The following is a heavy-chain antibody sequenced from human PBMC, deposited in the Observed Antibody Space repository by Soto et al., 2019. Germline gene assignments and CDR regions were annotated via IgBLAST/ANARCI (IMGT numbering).Heavy chain of an antibody. Sequence: SETLSLTCNVSGGSIKSYYWSWIRQPPGKGLEWIGYMFYSGSPNYNPSLKSRVTISIDASKNQFSLMLSSVTAADTAMYYCARDPFYADTPGWFDPWGQGTLVTVSS. J-gene: IGHJ5*02. D-gene: IGHD3-3*02. CDR3: ARDPFYADTPGWFDP. V-gene: IGHV4-59*01. CDR2: MFYSGSP. CDR1: GGSIKSYY.